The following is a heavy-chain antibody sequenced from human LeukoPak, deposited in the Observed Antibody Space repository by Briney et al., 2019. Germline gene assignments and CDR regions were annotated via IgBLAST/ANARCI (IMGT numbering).Heavy chain of an antibody. V-gene: IGHV3-30-3*01. CDR2: ISYDGSNK. CDR1: GFTFSSYA. D-gene: IGHD1-7*01. CDR3: AKVAPYGNYLFHY. J-gene: IGHJ4*02. Sequence: GGSLRLSCAASGFTFSSYAMHWVRQAPGKGLEWVAVISYDGSNKYYADSVKGRFTISRDNSKNTLYLQMNSLGAEDTAVYYCAKVAPYGNYLFHYWGQGTLVTVSS.